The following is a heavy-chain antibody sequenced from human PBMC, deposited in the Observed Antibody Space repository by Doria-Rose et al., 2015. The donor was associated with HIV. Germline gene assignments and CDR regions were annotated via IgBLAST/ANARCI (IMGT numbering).Heavy chain of an antibody. J-gene: IGHJ3*02. V-gene: IGHV4-34*01. CDR3: ASSDLTGDFGFHI. Sequence: QVQLQQWGAGLLKPSGTLSLTCAVYGGPFSGYYWRWVRPPPGKGLEWIGEITHSGTTNYNPSLKSRLTISVDTSKNQFSLKLNSVTAADTAVYYCASSDLTGDFGFHIWGQGTTVTVSS. D-gene: IGHD7-27*01. CDR1: GGPFSGYY. CDR2: ITHSGTT.